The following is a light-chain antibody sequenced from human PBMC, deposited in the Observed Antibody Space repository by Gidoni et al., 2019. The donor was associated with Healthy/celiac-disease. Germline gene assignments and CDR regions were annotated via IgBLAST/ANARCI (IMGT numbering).Light chain of an antibody. CDR3: QQFNNYPHEGVFT. V-gene: IGKV1D-13*01. Sequence: AIQLTPSPSSLSASVGDRVTITCRASQGISSALAWYQQKPGKAPKLLIYDASSLESGVPSRFSGSGSGTDFTLTISSLQPEDFATYYCQQFNNYPHEGVFTFGPGTKVDIK. CDR1: QGISSA. CDR2: DAS. J-gene: IGKJ3*01.